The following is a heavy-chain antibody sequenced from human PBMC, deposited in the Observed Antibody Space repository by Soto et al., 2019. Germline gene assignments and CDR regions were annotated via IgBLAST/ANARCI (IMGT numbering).Heavy chain of an antibody. CDR2: INHSGST. D-gene: IGHD5-18*01. J-gene: IGHJ6*02. CDR1: GASISSYF. Sequence: SETLSLTCTVSGASISSYFWSWIRQPAGKGLEWIGEINHSGSTNYNPSLKSRVTISVDTSKNQFSLKLSSVTAADTAVYYCARVRRGYSYGTYYYYYGMDVWGQGTTVTVSS. CDR3: ARVRRGYSYGTYYYYYGMDV. V-gene: IGHV4-34*01.